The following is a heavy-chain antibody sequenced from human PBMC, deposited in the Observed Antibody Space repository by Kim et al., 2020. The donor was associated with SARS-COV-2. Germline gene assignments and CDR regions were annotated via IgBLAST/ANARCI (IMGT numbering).Heavy chain of an antibody. D-gene: IGHD3-10*01. CDR3: ARGRLLWFGETGGVFDY. V-gene: IGHV4-31*03. J-gene: IGHJ4*02. CDR2: IYYSGST. Sequence: SETLSLTCTVSGGSISSGGYYWSWIRQHPGKGLEWIGYIYYSGSTYYNPSLKSRVTISVDTSKNQFSLKLSSVTAADTAVYYCARGRLLWFGETGGVFDYWGQGTLVTVSS. CDR1: GGSISSGGYY.